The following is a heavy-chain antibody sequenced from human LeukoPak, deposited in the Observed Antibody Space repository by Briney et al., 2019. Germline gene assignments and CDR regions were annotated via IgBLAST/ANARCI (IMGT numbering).Heavy chain of an antibody. CDR2: IYYSGST. V-gene: IGHV4-59*01. Sequence: PSETLSLTCTVSNGSITNYYWSWLRQPPGRRLEWIGYIYYSGSTNYNPSLKSRVTILVDTSKNQFSLKLTSVTSADTAVYYCATVGPQERLWPQSHDNWGQGTLVTVSS. CDR3: ATVGPQERLWPQSHDN. CDR1: NGSITNYY. D-gene: IGHD4/OR15-4a*01. J-gene: IGHJ4*02.